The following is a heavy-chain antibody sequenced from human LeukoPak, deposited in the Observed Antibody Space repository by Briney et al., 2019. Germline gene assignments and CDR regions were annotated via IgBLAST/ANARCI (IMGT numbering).Heavy chain of an antibody. J-gene: IGHJ4*02. V-gene: IGHV3-74*01. CDR1: GFSFSSYW. CDR2: ISSDGSST. D-gene: IGHD2-15*01. Sequence: GGSLRLSCAASGFSFSSYWMNWVRQAPGKGLVWVSRISSDGSSTNYADSVKGRFTISRDNAKNTLYLQMNSLRVEDTAVYYCARGRPHGSDYWGQGTLVTVSS. CDR3: ARGRPHGSDY.